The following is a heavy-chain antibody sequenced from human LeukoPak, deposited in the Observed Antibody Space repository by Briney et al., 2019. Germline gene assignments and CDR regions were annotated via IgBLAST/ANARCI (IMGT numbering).Heavy chain of an antibody. J-gene: IGHJ4*02. Sequence: GGSLRLSCAASDFDFSSHAMTWVRQAPGKGLEWVSAIGISGTKTYYADSVKGRFTISRDNSKNTLYLQMNSLRAEDTAVYYCAKGLRYFDYWGQGTLVTVSS. CDR2: IGISGTKT. CDR3: AKGLRYFDY. CDR1: DFDFSSHA. V-gene: IGHV3-23*01. D-gene: IGHD5/OR15-5a*01.